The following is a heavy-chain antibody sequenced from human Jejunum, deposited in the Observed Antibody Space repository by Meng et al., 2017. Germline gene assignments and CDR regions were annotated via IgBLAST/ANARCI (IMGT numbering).Heavy chain of an antibody. D-gene: IGHD2-21*01. CDR3: ARDGDRRLAPYYFDY. J-gene: IGHJ4*02. CDR2: ISSSGSTI. CDR1: GFTFSSYE. V-gene: IGHV3-48*03. Sequence: GGSLRLSCAASGFTFSSYEMNWVRQAPGKGLEWVSYISSSGSTIYYADSVKGRFTISRDNAKNSLYLQMNSLRAEDTAVYYCARDGDRRLAPYYFDYWGQGNRVNGYS.